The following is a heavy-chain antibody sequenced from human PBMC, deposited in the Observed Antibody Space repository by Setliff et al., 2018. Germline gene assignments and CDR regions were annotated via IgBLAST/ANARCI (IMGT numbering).Heavy chain of an antibody. J-gene: IGHJ4*02. V-gene: IGHV4-39*01. CDR1: GGFISSPSDF. Sequence: SETLSPNCTVSGGFISSPSDFWGWVRQPPGKEMEWIATIYYSGSSYYNPSLKSLLTISVDTSKNLFSLKLSSVTTADTTVYYCARHYGGGYKHFDYWGQGTLVTVSS. CDR2: IYYSGSS. CDR3: ARHYGGGYKHFDY. D-gene: IGHD5-12*01.